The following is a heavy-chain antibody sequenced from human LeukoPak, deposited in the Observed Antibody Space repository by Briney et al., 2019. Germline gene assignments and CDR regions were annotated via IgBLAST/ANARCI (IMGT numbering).Heavy chain of an antibody. V-gene: IGHV3-30-3*01. J-gene: IGHJ4*02. CDR3: ARDRAYSGNDATYFDC. Sequence: PGRSLRLSCAASGFIFSSYSVHWVRQAPGKGLEWVAVVSSDGSKKFYADSVKGRFSISRDNSKNTLYLQMNSLRTEDTAVYYCARDRAYSGNDATYFDCWGQGTLVTVSS. CDR1: GFIFSSYS. CDR2: VSSDGSKK. D-gene: IGHD5-12*01.